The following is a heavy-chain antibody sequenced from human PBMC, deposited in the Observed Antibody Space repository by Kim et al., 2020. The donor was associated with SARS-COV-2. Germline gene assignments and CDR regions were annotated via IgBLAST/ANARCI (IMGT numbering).Heavy chain of an antibody. CDR3: AKDRRKAYDYVWGSYRSYYFCGMDV. D-gene: IGHD3-16*02. V-gene: IGHV3-30*18. CDR1: GFTFSSYG. J-gene: IGHJ6*02. Sequence: GGSLRLSCAASGFTFSSYGMHWVRQAPGKGLEWVAVISYDGSNKYYADSVKGRFTISRDNSKNTLYLQMNSLRAEDTAVYYCAKDRRKAYDYVWGSYRSYYFCGMDVWGQGTTVTVSS. CDR2: ISYDGSNK.